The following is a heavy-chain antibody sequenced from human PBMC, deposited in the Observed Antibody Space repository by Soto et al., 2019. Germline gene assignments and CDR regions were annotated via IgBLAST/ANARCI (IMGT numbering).Heavy chain of an antibody. CDR3: ARSTYYYYMDV. D-gene: IGHD2-2*01. Sequence: QVQLQQWGAGLLKPSETLSLTCAVYGGSFSGYYWSWIRQPPGKGLEWIGEINHSGSTNYNPSLKSRGTISVDTSKNQFSLKLSSVTAADTAVYYCARSTYYYYMDVWGKGTTVTVSS. J-gene: IGHJ6*03. V-gene: IGHV4-34*01. CDR2: INHSGST. CDR1: GGSFSGYY.